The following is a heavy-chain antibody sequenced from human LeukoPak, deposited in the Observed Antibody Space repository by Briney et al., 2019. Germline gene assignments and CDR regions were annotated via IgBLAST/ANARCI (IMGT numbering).Heavy chain of an antibody. CDR2: INPNSGGT. CDR3: ARATGSGRKPFDY. J-gene: IGHJ4*02. CDR1: GYTFTGYY. V-gene: IGHV1-2*02. D-gene: IGHD3-10*01. Sequence: GASVKVSCKASGYTFTGYYMHWVRQAPGQGLEWMRWINPNSGGTNYAQKFQGRVTMTRDTSISTAYMELSRLRSDDTAVYYCARATGSGRKPFDYWGQGTLVTVSS.